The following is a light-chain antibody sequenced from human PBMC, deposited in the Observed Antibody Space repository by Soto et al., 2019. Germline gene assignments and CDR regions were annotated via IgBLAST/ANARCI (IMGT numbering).Light chain of an antibody. V-gene: IGKV3-15*01. CDR1: QSLSSN. Sequence: EIVMTQSPATLSVSPGERATLSCRASQSLSSNLAWYQRNPGQAPRLLIYGASTRATGIPARFSGSESGTEFTLTISRLQSEDFAVYYCQQYDQWPPWTFGQGTKVDIK. CDR2: GAS. J-gene: IGKJ1*01. CDR3: QQYDQWPPWT.